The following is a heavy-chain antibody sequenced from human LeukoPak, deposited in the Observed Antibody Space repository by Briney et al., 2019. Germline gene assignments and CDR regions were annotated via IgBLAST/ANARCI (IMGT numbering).Heavy chain of an antibody. CDR2: INHSGST. V-gene: IGHV4-34*01. CDR1: GGSFSGYY. D-gene: IGHD3-10*01. J-gene: IGHJ5*02. CDR3: ARGLLLGPMVRGPRFGP. Sequence: PSETLSLTCAVYGGSFSGYYWSWIRQPPGKGLEWIGEINHSGSTNYNPSLKSRVTISVDTSKNQFSLKLSSVTAADTAVYYCARGLLLGPMVRGPRFGPWGQGTLVTVSS.